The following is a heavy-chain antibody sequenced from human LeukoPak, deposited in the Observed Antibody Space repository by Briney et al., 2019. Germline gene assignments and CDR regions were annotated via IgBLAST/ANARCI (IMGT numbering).Heavy chain of an antibody. CDR2: ISAYNGNT. CDR1: GYTFTSYG. V-gene: IGHV1-18*01. Sequence: ASVKVSCKASGYTFTSYGISWVRQAPGQGLEWMGWISAYNGNTNYAQKLQGRVTITTDTSTSTAYMELRSLRSDDTAVYYCARLLIQYYDFWSGYLDYWGQGTLVTVSS. D-gene: IGHD3-3*01. CDR3: ARLLIQYYDFWSGYLDY. J-gene: IGHJ4*02.